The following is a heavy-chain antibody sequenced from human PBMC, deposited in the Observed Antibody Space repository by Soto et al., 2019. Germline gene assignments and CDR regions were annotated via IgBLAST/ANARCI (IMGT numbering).Heavy chain of an antibody. J-gene: IGHJ4*02. CDR1: GGSINSHY. CDR2: ISYSDGS. V-gene: IGHV4-59*05. CDR3: ACHRTSWSFDS. Sequence: PSETLSLPCTVSGGSINSHYCSWVRQPPGKGLQWIASISYSDGSFYNSSLKSRLTISVDTSKNQFSLSLRSVTAADTAVYYCACHRTSWSFDSWCQGTVVTV. D-gene: IGHD2-2*01.